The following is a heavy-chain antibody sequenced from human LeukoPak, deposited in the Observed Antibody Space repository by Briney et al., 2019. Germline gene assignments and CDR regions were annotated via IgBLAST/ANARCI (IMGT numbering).Heavy chain of an antibody. CDR1: GFTFSSYA. Sequence: PGRSLRLSCAASGFTFSSYAMHWVRQAPGKGLEWVAVISYDGSNKYYADSVKGRFTISRDNSKNTLYLQMNSLRAEDTAVYYCARDPDGAAAGTGYFDYWGQGTLVTVSS. V-gene: IGHV3-30-3*01. J-gene: IGHJ4*02. CDR3: ARDPDGAAAGTGYFDY. D-gene: IGHD6-13*01. CDR2: ISYDGSNK.